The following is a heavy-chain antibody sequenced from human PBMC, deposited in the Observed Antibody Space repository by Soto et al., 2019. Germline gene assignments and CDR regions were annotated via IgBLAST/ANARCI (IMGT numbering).Heavy chain of an antibody. D-gene: IGHD5-18*01. Sequence: GASVKVSCKASGYTFTSYAMHWVRQAPGQRLEWMGWINPNNGSTKYAQKFQGRVTMTRNTSISTAYIELSSLRSEDTAVYNCARTLRGYSYGFEAPEAFDIWGQGTMVTVSS. V-gene: IGHV1-3*01. J-gene: IGHJ3*02. CDR3: ARTLRGYSYGFEAPEAFDI. CDR1: GYTFTSYA. CDR2: INPNNGST.